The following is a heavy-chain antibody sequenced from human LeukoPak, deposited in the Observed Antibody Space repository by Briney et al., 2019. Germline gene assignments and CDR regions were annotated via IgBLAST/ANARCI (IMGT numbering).Heavy chain of an antibody. CDR1: GFXFSSYA. V-gene: IGHV3-30-3*01. CDR2: ISYDGSNK. D-gene: IGHD3-9*01. CDR3: ASGYDILTLDY. J-gene: IGHJ4*02. Sequence: GGSLRLSCAASGFXFSSYAMHWVRQAPGKGLEWVAVISYDGSNKYYADSVKGRFTISRDNSKNTLYLQMNSLRAEDTAVYYCASGYDILTLDYWGQGTLVTVSS.